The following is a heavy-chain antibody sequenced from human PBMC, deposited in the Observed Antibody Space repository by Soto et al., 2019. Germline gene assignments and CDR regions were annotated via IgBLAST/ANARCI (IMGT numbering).Heavy chain of an antibody. Sequence: LSLTCTVSGGSISSYYWSWIRQPPGKGLAWIGYIYYSGSTNYNPSLKSRVTISVDTSKNQFSLKLSSVTAADTAVYYCARGGGYCSGGSCYPTLGYYYGMDVWGQGTTVTVSS. CDR3: ARGGGYCSGGSCYPTLGYYYGMDV. CDR1: GGSISSYY. CDR2: IYYSGST. D-gene: IGHD2-15*01. V-gene: IGHV4-59*01. J-gene: IGHJ6*02.